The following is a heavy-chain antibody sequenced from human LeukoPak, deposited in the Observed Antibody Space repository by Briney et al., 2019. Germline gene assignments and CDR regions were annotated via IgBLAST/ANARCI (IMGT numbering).Heavy chain of an antibody. J-gene: IGHJ6*04. Sequence: QPGGSLRLSCAASGFTFSIYAMHWVRQAPGKGLEWVAVISSDGSDKYYADSVKGRFTISRDNSKNTLYLQMNGLRAEDTAVYYCARRWFGDVWGKGTTVTVSS. D-gene: IGHD3-10*01. CDR1: GFTFSIYA. CDR3: ARRWFGDV. V-gene: IGHV3-30*04. CDR2: ISSDGSDK.